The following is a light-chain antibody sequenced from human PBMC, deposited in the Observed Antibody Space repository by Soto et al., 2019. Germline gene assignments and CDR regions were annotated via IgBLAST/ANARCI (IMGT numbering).Light chain of an antibody. Sequence: AIQLTQSPSSLSASVGDRVTITCRASQGISSALAWYQQKPGKAPNLLIYEASSLESGVPSRFSGSGSGTDFTLTISSLQPEDFATYYCQQFNTYPPLTFGGGTKVEI. CDR3: QQFNTYPPLT. J-gene: IGKJ4*01. CDR1: QGISSA. V-gene: IGKV1-13*02. CDR2: EAS.